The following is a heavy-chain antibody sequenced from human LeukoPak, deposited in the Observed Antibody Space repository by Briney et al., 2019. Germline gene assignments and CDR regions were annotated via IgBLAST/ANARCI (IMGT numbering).Heavy chain of an antibody. D-gene: IGHD3-22*01. Sequence: SETLSLTCTVSGGSISSYYWSWIRQPAGKGLAWIGRIYTSGSTNYNPSLKSRVTMSVDTSKNQFSLKLSSVTAADTAVYYCARDYYDSSGYWPLGYWGQGTLVTVSS. CDR2: IYTSGST. CDR3: ARDYYDSSGYWPLGY. V-gene: IGHV4-4*07. J-gene: IGHJ4*02. CDR1: GGSISSYY.